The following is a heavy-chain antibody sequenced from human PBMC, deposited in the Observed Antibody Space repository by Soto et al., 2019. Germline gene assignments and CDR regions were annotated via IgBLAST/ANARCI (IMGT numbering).Heavy chain of an antibody. CDR3: ATQRVATATFDF. CDR2: IIPSFGTT. Sequence: QVQLVQSGAEMKKPGSSVRVSCEASGGTFSSYGISWVRQAPGQGLEWVGGIIPSFGTTKYGQEFQDRVTITAAESTSTAYMELSRVRYEDTAVYYCATQRVATATFDFWGQGTLITVSS. V-gene: IGHV1-69*01. J-gene: IGHJ4*02. D-gene: IGHD2-21*02. CDR1: GGTFSSYG.